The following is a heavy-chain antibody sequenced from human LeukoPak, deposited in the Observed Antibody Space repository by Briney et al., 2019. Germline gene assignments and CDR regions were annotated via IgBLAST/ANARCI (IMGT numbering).Heavy chain of an antibody. CDR1: GFTVSSNS. J-gene: IGHJ5*02. CDR3: AKGTYYSINWFDP. CDR2: IYSGGNT. V-gene: IGHV3-53*01. D-gene: IGHD3-10*01. Sequence: GGSLRLSCTVSGFTVSSNSWSWVRQAPGKGLEWVSFIYSGGNTHYSDSVKGRFTISRDNSKNTLYLQMNSLRAEDTAVYYCAKGTYYSINWFDPWGQGTLVTVSS.